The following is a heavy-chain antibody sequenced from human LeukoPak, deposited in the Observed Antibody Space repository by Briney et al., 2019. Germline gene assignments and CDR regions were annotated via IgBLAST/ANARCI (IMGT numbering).Heavy chain of an antibody. CDR1: GGSISSYY. V-gene: IGHV4-4*07. J-gene: IGHJ4*02. Sequence: SSETLSLTCTVSGGSISSYYWSWIRQPAGKGLEWIGRIYTSGSTNYNPSLKSRVTMSVDTSKNQFSLKLSSVTAADTAVYYCASHYYDSSGHYNYFDYWGQGTLVTVSS. CDR2: IYTSGST. D-gene: IGHD3-22*01. CDR3: ASHYYDSSGHYNYFDY.